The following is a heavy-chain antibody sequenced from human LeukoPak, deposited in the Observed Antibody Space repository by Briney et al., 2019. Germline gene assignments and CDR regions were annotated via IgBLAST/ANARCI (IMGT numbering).Heavy chain of an antibody. D-gene: IGHD5-12*01. V-gene: IGHV4-38-2*02. CDR3: ARRGDIVATRTSLIDY. CDR1: GYSISSGYY. CDR2: IYHSGST. Sequence: SETLSLTCTVSGYSISSGYYWGWIRQPPGKGLEWIGSIYHSGSTYYNPSLKSRVTISVDTSKNQFSLKLSSVTAADTAVYYCARRGDIVATRTSLIDYWGQGTLVTVSS. J-gene: IGHJ4*02.